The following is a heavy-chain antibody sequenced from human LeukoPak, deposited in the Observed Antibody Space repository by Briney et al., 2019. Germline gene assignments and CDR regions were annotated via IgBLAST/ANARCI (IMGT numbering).Heavy chain of an antibody. D-gene: IGHD3-22*01. CDR3: ARGGKWLLRLPSYFDY. J-gene: IGHJ4*02. Sequence: WGSLRLSCAVSGFTFSSYSMNWVRQAPGKGLEWVSYISSSSSTIFYADSVKGRFTIARENAKNSLYLQMNTLRAEDTAVYYCARGGKWLLRLPSYFDYCGQGTLVTVSS. CDR1: GFTFSSYS. CDR2: ISSSSSTI. V-gene: IGHV3-48*04.